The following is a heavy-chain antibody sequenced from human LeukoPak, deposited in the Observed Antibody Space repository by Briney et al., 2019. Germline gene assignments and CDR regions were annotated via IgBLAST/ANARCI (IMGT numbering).Heavy chain of an antibody. Sequence: SVKVSCKASGYTFTGYYMHWVRQAPGQGLEWMGRIIPILGIANYAQKFQGRVTITADKSTSTAYMELSSLRSEGTAVYYCARDPPPYDSSGYYVYWGQGTLVTVSS. CDR3: ARDPPPYDSSGYYVY. D-gene: IGHD3-22*01. CDR2: IIPILGIA. CDR1: GYTFTGYY. V-gene: IGHV1-69*04. J-gene: IGHJ4*02.